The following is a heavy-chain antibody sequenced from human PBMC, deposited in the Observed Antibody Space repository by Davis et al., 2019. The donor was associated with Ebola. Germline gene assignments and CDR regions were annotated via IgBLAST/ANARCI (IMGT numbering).Heavy chain of an antibody. J-gene: IGHJ4*02. CDR3: ARGSSSSWYLPLY. CDR1: GYTFTSYA. Sequence: AASVKVSCKASGYTFTSYAMHWVRQAPGQGLEWMGGIIPIFGTANYAQKFQGRVTITADKSTSTAYMELSSLRSEDTAVYYCARGSSSSWYLPLYWGQGTLVTVSS. V-gene: IGHV1-69*06. CDR2: IIPIFGTA. D-gene: IGHD6-13*01.